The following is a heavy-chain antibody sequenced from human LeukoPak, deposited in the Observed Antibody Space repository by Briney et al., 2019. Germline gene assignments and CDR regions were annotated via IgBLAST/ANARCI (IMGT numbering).Heavy chain of an antibody. D-gene: IGHD3-10*01. CDR3: ARGKTYYYGSGSPYWYFDL. J-gene: IGHJ2*01. Sequence: GGSLRLSCAASGFTFDDYGMSWVRQAPGKGLEWVSGINWNGGSTGYADSVKGRFTISRDNAKNSLYLQMNSLRAEDTALYYCARGKTYYYGSGSPYWYFDLWGRGTLVTVSS. CDR1: GFTFDDYG. V-gene: IGHV3-20*04. CDR2: INWNGGST.